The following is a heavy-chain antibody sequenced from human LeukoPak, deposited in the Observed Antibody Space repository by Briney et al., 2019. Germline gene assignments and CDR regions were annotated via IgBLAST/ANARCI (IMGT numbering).Heavy chain of an antibody. J-gene: IGHJ3*02. Sequence: GASVMVSCKASGGTFSSYTISWVRQAPGQGLEWMGRIIPILGIANYAQKFQGRVTITADKSTSTAYMELSSLRSEDTAVYYCASHSPRIAAAGGAYAFDIWGQGTMVTVSS. D-gene: IGHD6-13*01. CDR3: ASHSPRIAAAGGAYAFDI. CDR2: IIPILGIA. V-gene: IGHV1-69*02. CDR1: GGTFSSYT.